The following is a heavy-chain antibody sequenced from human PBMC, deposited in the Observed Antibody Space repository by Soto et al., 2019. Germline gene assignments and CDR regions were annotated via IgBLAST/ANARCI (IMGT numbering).Heavy chain of an antibody. J-gene: IGHJ3*02. CDR2: IIPIFGTA. CDR3: ARTRMVAATYDAFDI. CDR1: GGTFSSYA. V-gene: IGHV1-69*13. Sequence: ASGKVSCKASGGTFSSYAISWVRQAPGQGLEWMGGIIPIFGTANYAQKFQGRVTITADESTSTAYMELSSLRSEDTAVYYCARTRMVAATYDAFDIWGQGTMVTVSS. D-gene: IGHD2-15*01.